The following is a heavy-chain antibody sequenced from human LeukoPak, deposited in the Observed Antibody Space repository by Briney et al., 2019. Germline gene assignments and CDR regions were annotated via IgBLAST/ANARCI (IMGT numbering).Heavy chain of an antibody. D-gene: IGHD1-26*01. Sequence: GGSLRLSCAASGFTFSSYAMSWVRQAPGKGLEWVSAISGSGGSTYYTDSVKGRFTISRDNSKNTLYLQMNSLRAEDTAVYYCASTIGWEPNGGYYFDYWGQGTLVTVSS. CDR1: GFTFSSYA. CDR2: ISGSGGST. J-gene: IGHJ4*02. CDR3: ASTIGWEPNGGYYFDY. V-gene: IGHV3-23*01.